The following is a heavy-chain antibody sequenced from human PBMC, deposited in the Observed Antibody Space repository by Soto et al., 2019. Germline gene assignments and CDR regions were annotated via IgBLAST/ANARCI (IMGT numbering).Heavy chain of an antibody. D-gene: IGHD2-2*01. CDR3: AKALPLTSCYDY. Sequence: EVQLVESGGGLVQPGRSLRLSCAASGFTFNDYAMHWVRQPPGKGLEWISGISWNSGGIVYADSVKGRFTISRDNAKNSLYLQMNSLRSEDTALYYCAKALPLTSCYDYGGQGTLVTVSS. J-gene: IGHJ4*02. CDR2: ISWNSGGI. CDR1: GFTFNDYA. V-gene: IGHV3-9*01.